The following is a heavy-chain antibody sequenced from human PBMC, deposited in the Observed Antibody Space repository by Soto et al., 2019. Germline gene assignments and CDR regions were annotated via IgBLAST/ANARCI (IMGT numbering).Heavy chain of an antibody. V-gene: IGHV3-21*01. J-gene: IGHJ4*02. Sequence: WGSLRLSCAASGFTFSSYSMNWVRQAPGKGLEWVSSISSSSSYIYYADSVKGRFTISRDNTKNSLYLQMNSLRAEDTAVYYCATEAVVGALYDYWGQGTLVTVSS. CDR2: ISSSSSYI. CDR1: GFTFSSYS. CDR3: ATEAVVGALYDY. D-gene: IGHD1-26*01.